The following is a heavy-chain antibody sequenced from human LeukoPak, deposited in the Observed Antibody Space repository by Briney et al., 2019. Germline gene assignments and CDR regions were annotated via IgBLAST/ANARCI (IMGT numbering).Heavy chain of an antibody. Sequence: GESPKISCKGSGYSFTRYYIAWVRQMPGKGLEWMGIIYPGDSDTRYSSSLQGQVIFSADKSISTAYLQWSSLEASDTAMYYCARHFYYATSAYDRGAFYFDNWGQGTLVTVSS. CDR3: ARHFYYATSAYDRGAFYFDN. D-gene: IGHD3-22*01. CDR1: GYSFTRYY. CDR2: IYPGDSDT. V-gene: IGHV5-51*01. J-gene: IGHJ4*02.